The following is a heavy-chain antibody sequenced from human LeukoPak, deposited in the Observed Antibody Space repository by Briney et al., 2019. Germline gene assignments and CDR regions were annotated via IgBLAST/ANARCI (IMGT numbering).Heavy chain of an antibody. CDR2: IYYSGST. CDR1: GGSISGYY. J-gene: IGHJ4*02. D-gene: IGHD1-26*01. V-gene: IGHV4-59*01. CDR3: ARVPLYSGTYYFDY. Sequence: SETLSLTCTVSGGSISGYYWSWIRQPPGKGLGLIGYIYYSGSTNYNPSLKSRVTISVDASKNQFSLKLSSVTAADTAVYYCARVPLYSGTYYFDYWGQGTLVTVSS.